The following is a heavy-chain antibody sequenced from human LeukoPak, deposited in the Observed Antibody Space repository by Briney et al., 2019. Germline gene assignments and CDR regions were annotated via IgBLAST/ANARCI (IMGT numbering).Heavy chain of an antibody. J-gene: IGHJ6*03. V-gene: IGHV4-38-2*02. Sequence: SETVSLTCTVSGSSINSADYWGWIRQPPGKGLEYIGSIFHSGRAYYNPSLESRITISMDTSKNQFSLKLDSVTAADTAVYYCARAVERYNFWSGYYRTDYYYYMDVWGKGTTVTVSS. CDR3: ARAVERYNFWSGYYRTDYYYYMDV. CDR2: IFHSGRA. CDR1: GSSINSADY. D-gene: IGHD3-3*01.